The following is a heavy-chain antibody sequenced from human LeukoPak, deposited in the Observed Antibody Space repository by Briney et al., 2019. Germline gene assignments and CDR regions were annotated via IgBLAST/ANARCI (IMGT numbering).Heavy chain of an antibody. J-gene: IGHJ5*02. D-gene: IGHD3-9*01. CDR3: ARATPVLRYFDWLLSSFLFHP. Sequence: GGSLRLSCAAFGFTFISHAMHWVRQAPGKGLEWVAVISYDGSNKYYADSVKGRFTISRDNSKNTLYLQMNSLRAEDTAVYYCARATPVLRYFDWLLSSFLFHPWRQGTLVTVSS. CDR2: ISYDGSNK. CDR1: GFTFISHA. V-gene: IGHV3-30-3*01.